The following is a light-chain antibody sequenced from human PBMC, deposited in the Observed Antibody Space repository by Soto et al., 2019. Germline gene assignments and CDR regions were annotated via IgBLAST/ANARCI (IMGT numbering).Light chain of an antibody. Sequence: QSALTQPASVSGSPGQSITISCTGTSSDVGSYNLVSWYQQYPGKAPKLMIYEGSKRPSGVSNRFSGSKSGNTASLTISGLQAEDEADYYCCSYAGSALFGGRTKLTVL. J-gene: IGLJ2*01. CDR2: EGS. CDR3: CSYAGSAL. V-gene: IGLV2-23*01. CDR1: SSDVGSYNL.